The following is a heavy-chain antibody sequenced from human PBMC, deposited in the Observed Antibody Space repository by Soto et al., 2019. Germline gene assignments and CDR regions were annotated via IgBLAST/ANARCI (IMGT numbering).Heavy chain of an antibody. D-gene: IGHD3-10*01. CDR2: ISYDGSNK. Sequence: QVQLVESGGGVVQPGRSLRLSCAASGFTFSSYGVHWVRQAPGKGLEWVAVISYDGSNKYYADSVKGRFTISRDNSKNTLYLQMNSLRAEDTAVYYCAQGLLWFGEFLSSFDYWGQGTLVTVSS. CDR3: AQGLLWFGEFLSSFDY. J-gene: IGHJ4*02. CDR1: GFTFSSYG. V-gene: IGHV3-30*03.